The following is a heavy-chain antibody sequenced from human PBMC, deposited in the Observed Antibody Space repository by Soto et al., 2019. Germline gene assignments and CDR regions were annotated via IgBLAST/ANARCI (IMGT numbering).Heavy chain of an antibody. V-gene: IGHV1-69*02. J-gene: IGHJ6*02. D-gene: IGHD3-10*01. CDR2: IIPIIGII. CDR3: ARGDYGSAADV. Sequence: SVKVSCKASGGTFSTYTITWVRQAPGQGLEWMGRIIPIIGIINYAQKFQGRVTISADKFTGTAYMELTGLRSDDTAVYYCARGDYGSAADVWGQGTTVTVSS. CDR1: GGTFSTYT.